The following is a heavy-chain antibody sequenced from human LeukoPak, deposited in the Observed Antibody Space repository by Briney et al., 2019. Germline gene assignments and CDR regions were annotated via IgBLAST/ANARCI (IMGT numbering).Heavy chain of an antibody. V-gene: IGHV4-59*01. CDR3: ARDGYNYGHDY. J-gene: IGHJ4*02. Sequence: KTSETLSLTCTVSGGSISSYYWSWIRQPPGKGLEWIGYIYYSGSTNYNPSLQSRVTISIDKSKNQFSLRLSSVTAADTAVYYCARDGYNYGHDYWGQGTLVTVSS. D-gene: IGHD5-18*01. CDR1: GGSISSYY. CDR2: IYYSGST.